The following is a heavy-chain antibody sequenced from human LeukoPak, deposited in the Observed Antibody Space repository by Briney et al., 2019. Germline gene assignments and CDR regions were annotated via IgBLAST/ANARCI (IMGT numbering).Heavy chain of an antibody. CDR1: GGSISSYY. Sequence: PSETLSLTCTVSGGSISSYYWSWIRQPPGKGLEWIGYIYYSGSTNYNPSLKSRVTISVDTSKNQFSLKLSSVTAADTAVYYCARVGDTAMVGLDPWGQGTLVTVSS. V-gene: IGHV4-59*01. CDR2: IYYSGST. D-gene: IGHD5-18*01. CDR3: ARVGDTAMVGLDP. J-gene: IGHJ5*02.